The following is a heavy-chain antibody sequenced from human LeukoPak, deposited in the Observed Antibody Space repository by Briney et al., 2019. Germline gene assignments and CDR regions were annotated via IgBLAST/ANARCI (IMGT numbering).Heavy chain of an antibody. V-gene: IGHV3-7*01. Sequence: GGSLRLSCAASGFTFSTYAMTWVRQAPGKGLEWVANIKQDGSEKYYVDSVKGRFTISRDNAKNSLYLQMNSLRAEDTAVYYCARGGGNFDYWGQGTLVTVSS. CDR3: ARGGGNFDY. CDR2: IKQDGSEK. J-gene: IGHJ4*02. CDR1: GFTFSTYA.